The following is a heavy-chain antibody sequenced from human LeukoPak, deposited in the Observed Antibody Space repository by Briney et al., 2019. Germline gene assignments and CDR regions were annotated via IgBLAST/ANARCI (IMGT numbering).Heavy chain of an antibody. Sequence: GGSLRLSCAASGFTFSSYTMHWIRQAPGKGLEWVSSISGSNSYIFYADSVKGRFTVSRDSAKDSLYLQMNSLRAEDTAVYYCARALTTLTYEGYWGQGTLVTVSS. V-gene: IGHV3-21*01. CDR1: GFTFSSYT. J-gene: IGHJ4*02. CDR3: ARALTTLTYEGY. D-gene: IGHD1-1*01. CDR2: ISGSNSYI.